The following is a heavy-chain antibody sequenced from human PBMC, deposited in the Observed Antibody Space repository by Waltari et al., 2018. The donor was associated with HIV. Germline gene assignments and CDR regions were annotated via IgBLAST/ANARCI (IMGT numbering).Heavy chain of an antibody. J-gene: IGHJ5*02. D-gene: IGHD5-12*01. V-gene: IGHV4-61*02. CDR3: ARAVVGGYDLGNNWFDP. CDR1: GGSISSGSYH. Sequence: QVQLQESGPGLVKPSQTLSLTCTVSGGSISSGSYHWSWLRQPAGKGLEWIGRRDTRVSTDYNPSLKSRATISGDTSKNQFALKLSSVTAADTAVYYCARAVVGGYDLGNNWFDPWGQGTLVTVSS. CDR2: RDTRVST.